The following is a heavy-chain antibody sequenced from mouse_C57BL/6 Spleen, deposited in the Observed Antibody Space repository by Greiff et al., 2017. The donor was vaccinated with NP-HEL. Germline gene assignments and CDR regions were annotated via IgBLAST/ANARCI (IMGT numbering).Heavy chain of an antibody. CDR3: TRDNSNYVVYAMDY. CDR2: ISSGGDYI. CDR1: GFTFSSYA. J-gene: IGHJ4*01. V-gene: IGHV5-9-1*02. D-gene: IGHD2-5*01. Sequence: EVKLMESGEGLVKPGGSLKLSCAASGFTFSSYAMSWVRQTPEKRLEWVAYISSGGDYIYYADTVKGRFTISRDNARNTLYLQMSSLKSEDTAMYYCTRDNSNYVVYAMDYWGQGTSVTVSS.